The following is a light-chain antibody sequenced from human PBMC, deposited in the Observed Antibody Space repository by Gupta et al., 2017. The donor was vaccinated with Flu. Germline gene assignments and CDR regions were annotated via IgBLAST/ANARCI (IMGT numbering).Light chain of an antibody. Sequence: QSVLTQPPSASGTPGQRVTISCSGSSSNIGNNYVYWYQQYPGTAPKLLIYNNNQRPPGVPDRFSGSKSGTSASLAISGLRSEDEADYYCAAWDDSLSGWVFGGGTKLTVL. V-gene: IGLV1-47*01. CDR3: AAWDDSLSGWV. J-gene: IGLJ3*02. CDR2: NNN. CDR1: SSNIGNNY.